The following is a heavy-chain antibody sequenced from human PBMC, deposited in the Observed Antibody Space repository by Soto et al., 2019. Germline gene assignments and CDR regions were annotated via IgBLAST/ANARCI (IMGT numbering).Heavy chain of an antibody. CDR1: GFTVSSNY. CDR3: ARDDFWSGYYSYGMDV. CDR2: IYSGGST. D-gene: IGHD3-3*01. J-gene: IGHJ6*02. V-gene: IGHV3-53*01. Sequence: GGSLRLSCAASGFTVSSNYMSWVRQAPGKGLEWVSVIYSGGSTYYADSVKGRFTISRDNSKNTLYLQMNSLRAEDTAVYYCARDDFWSGYYSYGMDVWGQGTTVTVSS.